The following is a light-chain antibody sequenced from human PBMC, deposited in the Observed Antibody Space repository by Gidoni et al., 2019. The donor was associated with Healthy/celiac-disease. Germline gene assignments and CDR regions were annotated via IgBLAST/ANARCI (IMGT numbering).Light chain of an antibody. CDR3: QQYGSSPPFT. CDR1: QSVSSSY. V-gene: IGKV3-20*01. Sequence: IVLTQSPGTLALSPVERATLSGMSSQSVSSSYFAWYQQKPGQAPRLLIYGASSRATCIPDSFSGSGSVTDFTLTISRLEPEDFAVYYCQQYGSSPPFTFGPGTKVDIK. CDR2: GAS. J-gene: IGKJ3*01.